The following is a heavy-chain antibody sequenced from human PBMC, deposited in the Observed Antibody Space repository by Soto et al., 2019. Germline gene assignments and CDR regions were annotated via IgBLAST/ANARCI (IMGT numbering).Heavy chain of an antibody. V-gene: IGHV3-21*02. Sequence: EVQLVESGGGLVMPGGSQRLSCAASGFTFASYHMSWVRQAPGKGLDWVSSINPSSSHIYYADSVRGRFTISRDDSKNSLHLHMNSLRTEDVAIYYCARGYCGGGGCYLRRDAFDVWGQGTTVTVSS. CDR3: ARGYCGGGGCYLRRDAFDV. D-gene: IGHD2-15*01. CDR1: GFTFASYH. CDR2: INPSSSHI. J-gene: IGHJ3*01.